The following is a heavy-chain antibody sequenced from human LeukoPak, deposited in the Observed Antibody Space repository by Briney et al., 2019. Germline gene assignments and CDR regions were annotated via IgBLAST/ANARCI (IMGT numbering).Heavy chain of an antibody. D-gene: IGHD6-6*01. CDR3: AKGDKMSIWRRTYNCLDS. Sequence: ASVKVSCKASGYTFTGYYIHWVRQAPGQGLEWMGWIKPNSGDTNYAQKFQGRVTMTRDTSISTVYMELSRLRFDDTAMYYCAKGDKMSIWRRTYNCLDSWGQGTLVTVSS. V-gene: IGHV1-2*02. J-gene: IGHJ5*01. CDR2: IKPNSGDT. CDR1: GYTFTGYY.